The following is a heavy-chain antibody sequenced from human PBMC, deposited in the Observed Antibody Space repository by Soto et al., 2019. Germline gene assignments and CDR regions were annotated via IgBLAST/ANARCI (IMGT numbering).Heavy chain of an antibody. Sequence: EVQLLESGGGLVQPGGSLRLSCAASGFTFSSYAMSWVRQAPGKGLEWVSAISGSGGSTYYADSVKGRFTISRDNSKKTLYLQMNRLRAEDTAVYYCAKDMVITFGGVIVPDFDYWGQGTLVTVSS. J-gene: IGHJ4*02. V-gene: IGHV3-23*01. D-gene: IGHD3-16*02. CDR2: ISGSGGST. CDR3: AKDMVITFGGVIVPDFDY. CDR1: GFTFSSYA.